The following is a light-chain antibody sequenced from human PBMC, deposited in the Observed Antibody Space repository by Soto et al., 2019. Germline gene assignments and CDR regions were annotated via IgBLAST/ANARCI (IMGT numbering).Light chain of an antibody. CDR1: QSVSSY. V-gene: IGKV3-11*01. CDR2: DAS. CDR3: QQRSNWPLT. J-gene: IGKJ4*01. Sequence: EIGLTQSPATLSLSPGERATLSCRASQSVSSYLAWYQQKPGQAPRLLIYDASNRATGIPARFSGSGSGTDFTLTLSSLEPEDFAVYSCQQRSNWPLTFGGGTKVEIK.